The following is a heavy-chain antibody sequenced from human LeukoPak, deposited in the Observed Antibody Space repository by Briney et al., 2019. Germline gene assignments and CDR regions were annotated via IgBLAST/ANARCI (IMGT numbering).Heavy chain of an antibody. CDR1: GGSISSGGYS. Sequence: PSQTLSLTCAVSGGSISSGGYSWSWIRQPPGKGLEWIGYIYHSGSTYYNPSLKSRVTISVDRSKNQFSLKLSSVTAADTAVYYCARVFAGYFDYWGQGTLVTVSS. D-gene: IGHD3-10*02. CDR2: IYHSGST. CDR3: ARVFAGYFDY. V-gene: IGHV4-30-2*01. J-gene: IGHJ4*02.